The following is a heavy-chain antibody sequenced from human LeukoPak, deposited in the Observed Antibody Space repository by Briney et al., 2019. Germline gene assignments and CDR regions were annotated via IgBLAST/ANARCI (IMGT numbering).Heavy chain of an antibody. CDR1: GGSFSGYY. Sequence: PSETLSLACAVYGGSFSGYYWSWIRQPPGEGREWIGEINHSGSTNYNPSLKSRVTISVDTSKNQFSLKLSSVTAADTAVYYCARGRVITIFGVATGGNWFDPWGQGTWSPSPQ. J-gene: IGHJ5*02. V-gene: IGHV4-34*01. CDR3: ARGRVITIFGVATGGNWFDP. D-gene: IGHD3-3*01. CDR2: INHSGST.